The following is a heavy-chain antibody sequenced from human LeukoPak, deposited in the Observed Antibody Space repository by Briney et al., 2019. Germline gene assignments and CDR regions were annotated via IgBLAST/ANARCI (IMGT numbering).Heavy chain of an antibody. J-gene: IGHJ6*02. CDR2: INLNSGGT. D-gene: IGHD6-13*01. Sequence: ASVKVSCKASGYTFTGYYMHWVRQAPGQGLEWMGWINLNSGGTNYAQKFQGRVTMTRDTSISTAYMELSRLRSDDTAVYYCASRGSSSSWAYYYGTDVWGQGTTVTVSS. V-gene: IGHV1-2*02. CDR1: GYTFTGYY. CDR3: ASRGSSSSWAYYYGTDV.